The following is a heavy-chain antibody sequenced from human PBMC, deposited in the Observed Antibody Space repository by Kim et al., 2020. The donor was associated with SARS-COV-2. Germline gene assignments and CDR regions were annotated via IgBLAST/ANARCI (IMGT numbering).Heavy chain of an antibody. CDR2: ISASGGDT. CDR3: AKDLLSHHFDSSGYYVFES. V-gene: IGHV3-23*01. D-gene: IGHD3-22*01. CDR1: GFTFTSYA. J-gene: IGHJ4*02. Sequence: GGSLRLSCAVSGFTFTSYAMTWARQAPGRGLEWVSSISASGGDTYYADSVQGRFTISRDISKNTVYLQMNDLRAEDTAVYYCAKDLLSHHFDSSGYYVFESWGQGTLVTVSS.